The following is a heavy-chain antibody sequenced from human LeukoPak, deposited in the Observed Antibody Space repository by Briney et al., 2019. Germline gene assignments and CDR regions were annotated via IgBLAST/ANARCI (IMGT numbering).Heavy chain of an antibody. J-gene: IGHJ4*02. CDR2: IYSGGST. D-gene: IGHD6-13*01. Sequence: PGGSLRLSCAASGFTFSSYSMNWVRQAPGKGLEWVSVIYSGGSTYYADSVKGRFTISRDNSKNTLYLQMNSLRAEDTAVYYCARIAAADYFDYWGQGTLVTVSS. CDR1: GFTFSSYS. V-gene: IGHV3-66*01. CDR3: ARIAAADYFDY.